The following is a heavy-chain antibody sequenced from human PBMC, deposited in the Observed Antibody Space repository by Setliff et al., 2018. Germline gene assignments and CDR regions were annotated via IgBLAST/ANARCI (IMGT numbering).Heavy chain of an antibody. J-gene: IGHJ6*03. Sequence: GESLKISCGASGFTFSSHWMTWVRQAPGKGLEWVANTKQDGSEKYYADSVTGRFTISRDNAKNSVYLQMNNLRAEDTAVYYCAREGTRGYFFYYLDVWGKGTTVTVSS. CDR1: GFTFSSHW. V-gene: IGHV3-7*03. CDR3: AREGTRGYFFYYLDV. D-gene: IGHD1-1*01. CDR2: TKQDGSEK.